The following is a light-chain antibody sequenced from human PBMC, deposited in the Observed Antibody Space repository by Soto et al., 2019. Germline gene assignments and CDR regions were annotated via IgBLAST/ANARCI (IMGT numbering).Light chain of an antibody. CDR3: QQYNIWPLT. CDR2: GAS. CDR1: QSISGN. Sequence: EIVMTQSPATLSVSPGEGATLSCRASQSISGNLAWYQQKPGQAPRLLIYGASTRATGIPARFSGSGSGTEFTLTISSLQSEDFAVYFCQQYNIWPLTFGGGTKVEIK. V-gene: IGKV3-15*01. J-gene: IGKJ4*01.